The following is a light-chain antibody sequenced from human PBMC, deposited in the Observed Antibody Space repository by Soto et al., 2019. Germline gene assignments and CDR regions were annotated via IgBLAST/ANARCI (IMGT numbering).Light chain of an antibody. Sequence: GDRGNISCRAGQDISNFLAWYQQRPGKVPKLLIYAASTLQSGVPSRFSGSGSGTDFTLTISSLQPEDAATYFCQRYRGAPRTFGQGTKVEIK. CDR3: QRYRGAPRT. V-gene: IGKV1-27*01. CDR2: AAS. J-gene: IGKJ1*01. CDR1: QDISNF.